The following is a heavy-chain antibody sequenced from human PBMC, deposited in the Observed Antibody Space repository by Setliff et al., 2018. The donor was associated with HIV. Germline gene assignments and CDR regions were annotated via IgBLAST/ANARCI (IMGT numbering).Heavy chain of an antibody. CDR1: GGSISSSSYY. CDR2: FYYSGNT. D-gene: IGHD4-4*01. Sequence: SETLSLTCTVSGGSISSSSYYWGWIRQPPGKGLEWIGSFYYSGNTYYNPSLKSRVTISVDASRNQFSLKLNSVTAADTAVYYCAREPDSIPFDYWGQGTLVTVSS. J-gene: IGHJ4*02. CDR3: AREPDSIPFDY. V-gene: IGHV4-39*07.